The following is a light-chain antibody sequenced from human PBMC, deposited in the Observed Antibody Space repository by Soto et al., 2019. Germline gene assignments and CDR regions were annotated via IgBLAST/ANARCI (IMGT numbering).Light chain of an antibody. CDR3: ATLHSSLSMV. V-gene: IGLV1-51*02. CDR2: ENT. J-gene: IGLJ3*02. Sequence: QSVLTQPPSVSAAPGQKVTISCSGSSSNIGNNFVSWYQQLPGTAPKLLIYENTKRPSGIPDRFSGSKSGTSATLGITGLQTVDEADYYCATLHSSLSMVFGGGTKLTVL. CDR1: SSNIGNNF.